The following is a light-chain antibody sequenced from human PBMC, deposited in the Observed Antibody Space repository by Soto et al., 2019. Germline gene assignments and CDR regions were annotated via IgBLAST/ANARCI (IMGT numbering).Light chain of an antibody. J-gene: IGKJ1*01. CDR1: QSISSY. CDR2: AAS. CDR3: QQSYSTPPT. V-gene: IGKV1-39*01. Sequence: IQITQPPSSLSASVGDRVTITCRASQSISSYLNWYQQKPGKAPKLLIYAASSLQSGVPSRFSGSGSGTDFTLTISSLQPEDFATYYCQQSYSTPPTFGQGTKVDIK.